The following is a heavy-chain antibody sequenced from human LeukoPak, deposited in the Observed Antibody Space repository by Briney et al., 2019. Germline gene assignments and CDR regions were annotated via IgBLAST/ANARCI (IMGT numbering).Heavy chain of an antibody. Sequence: ASVKVSCKASGNTFTNNGISWVRQAPGQGLEWMGWISAYNGNTNYAQKFQGRVTMTTDTSTSTAYMELRSLRSDDTAVYYCARDYGSGSYYILGYWGQGTLVTVSS. CDR2: ISAYNGNT. J-gene: IGHJ4*02. CDR1: GNTFTNNG. V-gene: IGHV1-18*01. D-gene: IGHD3-10*01. CDR3: ARDYGSGSYYILGY.